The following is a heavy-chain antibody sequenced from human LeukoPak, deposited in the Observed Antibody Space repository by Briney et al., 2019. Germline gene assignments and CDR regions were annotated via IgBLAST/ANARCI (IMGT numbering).Heavy chain of an antibody. D-gene: IGHD6-13*01. CDR2: IYYSGST. V-gene: IGHV4-59*08. CDR3: ARLGSRDSSSWYAPTANWFDP. J-gene: IGHJ5*02. Sequence: SETLSLTCTVSGGSISSYYWSWIRRPPGKGLEWIGYIYYSGSTNYNPSLKSRVTISVDTSKNQFSLKLSSVTAADTAVYYCARLGSRDSSSWYAPTANWFDPWGQGTLVTVFS. CDR1: GGSISSYY.